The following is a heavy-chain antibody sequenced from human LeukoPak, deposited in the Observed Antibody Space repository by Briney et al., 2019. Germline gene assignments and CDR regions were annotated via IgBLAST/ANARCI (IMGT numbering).Heavy chain of an antibody. CDR3: AKDRDVSTGAAGTFDY. CDR2: ISGSGGST. CDR1: GFTFSSYA. V-gene: IGHV3-23*01. Sequence: GSLRLSCAASGFTFSSYAMSWVRQAPGKGLEWVSAISGSGGSTNYADSVKGRFTISRDNTKNTMYLQVNSLGAEDTAVYSCAKDRDVSTGAAGTFDYWGQGTLVTVSS. J-gene: IGHJ4*02. D-gene: IGHD6-13*01.